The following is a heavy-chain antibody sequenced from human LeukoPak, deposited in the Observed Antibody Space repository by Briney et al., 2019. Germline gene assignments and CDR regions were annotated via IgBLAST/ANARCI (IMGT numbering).Heavy chain of an antibody. CDR1: GYTFNSYD. V-gene: IGHV1-18*01. D-gene: IGHD3-3*01. J-gene: IGHJ4*02. Sequence: ASVKVSCQASGYTFNSYDITWGRQAPGQGHEWKAWISTYNGNTNYAQKVQGRVTMTTDTSTSTAYMELRSLRSDDTAVYYCARVLRYDFWSAYYFDYWGQGTLVTVSS. CDR2: ISTYNGNT. CDR3: ARVLRYDFWSAYYFDY.